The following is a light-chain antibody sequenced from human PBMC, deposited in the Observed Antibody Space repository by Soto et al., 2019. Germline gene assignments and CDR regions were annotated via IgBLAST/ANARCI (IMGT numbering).Light chain of an antibody. CDR3: QQYNNWPPLT. CDR2: GAS. J-gene: IGKJ4*01. V-gene: IGKV3-15*01. CDR1: QSVSSN. Sequence: EIVMTQSPATLSVSPGERATVSCRASQSVSSNLAWYQQKRGQALRLLIYGASTRATGIPARFSGSGSGTEFTLTISSLQSEDFAVYYCQQYNNWPPLTFGGGTKVEIK.